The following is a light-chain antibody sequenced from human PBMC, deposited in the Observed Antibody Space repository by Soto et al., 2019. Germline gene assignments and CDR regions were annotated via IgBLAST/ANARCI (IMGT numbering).Light chain of an antibody. CDR1: SSDVGAYNY. J-gene: IGLJ3*02. V-gene: IGLV2-8*01. CDR2: EVS. CDR3: SSYAGSNNWV. Sequence: QSALTQPPSASGSPGQSVTISCTGTSSDVGAYNYVSWYQQHPGKAPKLMIYEVSKRPSGVPDRFSGSKSGNTASLTVSGLRAEDEADYYCSSYAGSNNWVFGGGTKVTVL.